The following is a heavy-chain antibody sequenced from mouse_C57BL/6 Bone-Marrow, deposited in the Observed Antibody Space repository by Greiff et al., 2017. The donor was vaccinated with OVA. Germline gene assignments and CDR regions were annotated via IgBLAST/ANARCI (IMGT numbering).Heavy chain of an antibody. V-gene: IGHV1-64*01. CDR3: ASPGTGYYFDY. CDR1: GYTFTSYW. J-gene: IGHJ2*01. CDR2: IHPNSGST. D-gene: IGHD3-3*01. Sequence: QVQLQQPGAELVKPGASVKLSCKASGYTFTSYWMHWVKQRPGQGLEWIGMIHPNSGSTNYNEKFKSKATLTLDKSSSTAYMQLSSLTSEDSAVYYCASPGTGYYFDYWGQGTTLTVSS.